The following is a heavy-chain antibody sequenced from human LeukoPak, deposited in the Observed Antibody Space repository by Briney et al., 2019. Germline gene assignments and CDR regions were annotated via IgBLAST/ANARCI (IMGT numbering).Heavy chain of an antibody. CDR1: GFTFSSYA. D-gene: IGHD3-9*01. V-gene: IGHV3-64*01. Sequence: PGGSLRLSCAASGFTFSSYAMHWVRQAPGKGLEYVSAISSNGGSTYYANSVKGRFTISRDNSKNTLYLQMGSLRAEDMAVYYCARVWALYDILTGYYDYWGQGTLVTVSS. CDR2: ISSNGGST. CDR3: ARVWALYDILTGYYDY. J-gene: IGHJ4*02.